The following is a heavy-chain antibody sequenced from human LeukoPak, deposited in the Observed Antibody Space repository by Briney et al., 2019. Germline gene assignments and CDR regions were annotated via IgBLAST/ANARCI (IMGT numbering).Heavy chain of an antibody. V-gene: IGHV1-2*02. CDR2: IDPNNGDT. CDR1: AYTFTGYY. CDR3: ARRSRNGVDAFDI. D-gene: IGHD2-8*01. J-gene: IGHJ3*02. Sequence: ASVKVSCKASAYTFTGYYLHWVRQAPGQGPEWMGWIDPNNGDTEYAQKFQGRVTMTRVRSISTAYMELSRLTSDDTAVYYCARRSRNGVDAFDIWGQGTMVTVSS.